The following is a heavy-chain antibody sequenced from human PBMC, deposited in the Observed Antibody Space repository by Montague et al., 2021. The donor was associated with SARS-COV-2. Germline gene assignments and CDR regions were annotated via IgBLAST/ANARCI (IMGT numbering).Heavy chain of an antibody. CDR2: IYNSGST. D-gene: IGHD6-13*01. CDR3: ARVGRGSSWYEVAFDI. V-gene: IGHV4-59*01. CDR1: GVSISSYS. J-gene: IGHJ3*02. Sequence: SETLSLTCTVSGVSISSYSWTWIRQPPGKGLEWIGYIYNSGSTNYNPSLTSRVTISVDTSKNQFSLKLSSVAAADTAVDYCARVGRGSSWYEVAFDILGQGTMVTVSS.